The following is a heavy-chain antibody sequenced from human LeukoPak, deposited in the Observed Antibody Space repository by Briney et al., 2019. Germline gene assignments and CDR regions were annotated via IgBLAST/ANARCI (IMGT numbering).Heavy chain of an antibody. Sequence: RTGESLKISCKGSGHSFTSYWIGWVRQMPGKGLEWMGIIYPGDSDTRYSPSFQGQVTISADKSISTAYLQWSSLKASDTAMYYCAGADSSGYYGIDYWGQGTLVTVSS. CDR3: AGADSSGYYGIDY. V-gene: IGHV5-51*01. J-gene: IGHJ4*02. CDR2: IYPGDSDT. D-gene: IGHD3-22*01. CDR1: GHSFTSYW.